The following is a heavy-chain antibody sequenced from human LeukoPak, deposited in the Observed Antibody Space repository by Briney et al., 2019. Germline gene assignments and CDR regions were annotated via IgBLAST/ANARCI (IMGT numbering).Heavy chain of an antibody. Sequence: GASVKVSCKASGYTFTGYYIHWMRQAPGQGLEWMGWINPHSGGTNYAQNFQGRVTMTRDTSISTVYMELRTLRSDDTAVYYCARGLLTGRNWYFDLWGRGTLVTASS. CDR2: INPHSGGT. D-gene: IGHD7-27*01. CDR3: ARGLLTGRNWYFDL. CDR1: GYTFTGYY. V-gene: IGHV1-2*02. J-gene: IGHJ2*01.